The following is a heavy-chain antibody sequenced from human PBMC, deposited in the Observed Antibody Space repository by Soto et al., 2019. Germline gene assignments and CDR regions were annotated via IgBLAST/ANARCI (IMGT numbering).Heavy chain of an antibody. CDR1: GGSFSGYY. D-gene: IGHD4-4*01. CDR3: ARDPADYSNAVDFVL. J-gene: IGHJ4*02. Sequence: QVQLQQWGAGLLKPSETLSLTCAVPGGSFSGYYWNWIRQPPGKGLEWIGDINHSGSANYNPSLKSRVTISVDTSKHQFSLHLISVTAADTAVYYWARDPADYSNAVDFVLCGQRTVVTVS. CDR2: INHSGSA. V-gene: IGHV4-34*01.